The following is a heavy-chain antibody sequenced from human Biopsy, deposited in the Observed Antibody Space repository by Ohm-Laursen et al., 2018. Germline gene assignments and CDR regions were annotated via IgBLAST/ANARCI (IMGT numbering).Heavy chain of an antibody. D-gene: IGHD2-2*01. CDR1: GGSVNSDTSC. CDR3: TRDVKRYCSGTSCYSGYFGMDV. CDR2: VYDSGTT. Sequence: SETLSLTCVVSGGSVNSDTSCWSWIRQPPGKGLEWIANVYDSGTTNYNPSLKSRVTISLDTSKNQFSLKLNSVTAADTAVYFCTRDVKRYCSGTSCYSGYFGMDVWGQGTTVTVSS. J-gene: IGHJ6*02. V-gene: IGHV4-61*01.